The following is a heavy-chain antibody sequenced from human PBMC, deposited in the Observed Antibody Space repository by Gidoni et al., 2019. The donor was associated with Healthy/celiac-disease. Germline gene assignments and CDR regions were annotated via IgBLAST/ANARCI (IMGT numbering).Heavy chain of an antibody. J-gene: IGHJ6*02. CDR3: AKDTTLSFCTNGVCYSTVLLRPEVYGMDA. D-gene: IGHD2-8*01. CDR1: GFTFSSHA. CDR2: ISGSGGST. Sequence: EVQLLESGGGLVQPGGSLRLSCAASGFTFSSHAMSWVRQAPGKGLEWVSAISGSGGSTYYADSVKGRFTISRDNSKNTLYLQMNSLRAEDTAVYYCAKDTTLSFCTNGVCYSTVLLRPEVYGMDAWGQGTTVTVSS. V-gene: IGHV3-23*01.